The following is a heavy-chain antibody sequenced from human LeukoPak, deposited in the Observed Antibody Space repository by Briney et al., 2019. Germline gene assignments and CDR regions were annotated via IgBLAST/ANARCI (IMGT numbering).Heavy chain of an antibody. Sequence: GESLKISCKGSGYSFTSYWIGWVRQMPGKGLEWMGIIYPDDSDTRYSPSFQGQVTISADKSISTAYLQWSSLKASDTAMYYCARRVFGSTSLYYFDYWGQGTLVTVSS. J-gene: IGHJ4*02. CDR3: ARRVFGSTSLYYFDY. V-gene: IGHV5-51*01. CDR2: IYPDDSDT. D-gene: IGHD2-2*01. CDR1: GYSFTSYW.